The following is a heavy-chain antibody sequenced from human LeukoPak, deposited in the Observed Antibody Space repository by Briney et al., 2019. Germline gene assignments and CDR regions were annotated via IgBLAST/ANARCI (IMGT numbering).Heavy chain of an antibody. V-gene: IGHV3-7*01. Sequence: GGSLRLSCAASGFAFSSYWMSWVRQAPGEGVEGVANIKQDGSEKYYVDSVKGRFTISRDNAKNSLYLQMNSLRAEDTAVYYCARVYSSGWYVLYYYYGMDVWGQGTTVTVSS. D-gene: IGHD6-19*01. CDR2: IKQDGSEK. J-gene: IGHJ6*02. CDR1: GFAFSSYW. CDR3: ARVYSSGWYVLYYYYGMDV.